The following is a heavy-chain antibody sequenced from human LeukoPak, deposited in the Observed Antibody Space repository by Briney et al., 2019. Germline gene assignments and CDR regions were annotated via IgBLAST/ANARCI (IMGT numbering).Heavy chain of an antibody. Sequence: GGSLRLSCAASGFIFSNHAMSWVRQAPGKGLEWDSSIRGGGDSTNYAESVRGLFTVSKDNSINMLFLQMDDLRAEDTAIYYCTKNPLVAGTIYFDCWGQGTLVTVSS. D-gene: IGHD6-19*01. CDR1: GFIFSNHA. V-gene: IGHV3-23*01. J-gene: IGHJ4*02. CDR3: TKNPLVAGTIYFDC. CDR2: IRGGGDST.